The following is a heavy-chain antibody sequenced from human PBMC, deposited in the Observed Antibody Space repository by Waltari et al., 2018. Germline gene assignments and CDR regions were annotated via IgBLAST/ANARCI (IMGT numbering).Heavy chain of an antibody. CDR1: GGSISSCNW. Sequence: QVQLQESGPGLVKPSGTLSLTCAVSGGSISSCNWWRWVRQPPGKGLEWIGEIYHSGSTNYNPSLKSRVTISVDKSKNQFSLKLSSVTAADTAVYYCARAPPRRVQGAPHFDYWGQGTLVTVSS. CDR3: ARAPPRRVQGAPHFDY. V-gene: IGHV4-4*02. J-gene: IGHJ4*02. CDR2: IYHSGST. D-gene: IGHD3-10*01.